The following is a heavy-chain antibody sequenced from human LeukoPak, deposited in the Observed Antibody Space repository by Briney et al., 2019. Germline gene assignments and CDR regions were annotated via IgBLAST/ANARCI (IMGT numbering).Heavy chain of an antibody. CDR3: ARNPYSGTYSDYYYYYMDV. CDR1: GLSLNNYG. CDR2: ISWNGGKT. V-gene: IGHV3-20*04. D-gene: IGHD1-26*01. J-gene: IGHJ6*03. Sequence: PGGSLRLSCAASGLSLNNYGMTWVRQGPGKGLEWVSGISWNGGKTGYADSVEGRFTISRDTAKNSLYLQMNSLRAEDTAVYYCARNPYSGTYSDYYYYYMDVWGKGTTVTVSS.